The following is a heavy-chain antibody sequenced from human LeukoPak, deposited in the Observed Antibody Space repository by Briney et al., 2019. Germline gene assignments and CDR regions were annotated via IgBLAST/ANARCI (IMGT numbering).Heavy chain of an antibody. J-gene: IGHJ3*02. D-gene: IGHD6-6*01. Sequence: SETLSLTCAVSVGSISSGCYSWSWIRQSPGRGLEWIGYICHSGSTYYNPSLKSRVTISVDRSKNQFSLKLSSVTAADTAVFYCARTSIAARRANASDIWGQGTMVTVSS. CDR1: VGSISSGCYS. CDR3: ARTSIAARRANASDI. V-gene: IGHV4-30-2*06. CDR2: ICHSGST.